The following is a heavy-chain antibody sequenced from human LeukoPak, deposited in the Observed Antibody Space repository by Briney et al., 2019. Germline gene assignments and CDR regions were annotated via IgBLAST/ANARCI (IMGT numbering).Heavy chain of an antibody. V-gene: IGHV3-30*04. CDR2: ISYDGSNK. CDR3: ARGFGY. J-gene: IGHJ4*02. Sequence: GRSLRLSCAASGFTFSSYAMHWVRQAPGKGLEWVAVISYDGSNKYYADSVKGRFTISRDNSKNTLYLQMNSLRAEDTAVYYCARGFGYWGQGTLVTVSS. CDR1: GFTFSSYA.